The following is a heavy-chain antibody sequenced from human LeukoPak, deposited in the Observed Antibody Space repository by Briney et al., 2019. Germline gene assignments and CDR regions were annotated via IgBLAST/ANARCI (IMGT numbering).Heavy chain of an antibody. Sequence: SETLSLTRTVSGGSISSSSYYWGWIRQPPGKGLEWIGSIYYSGSTYYNPSLKSRVTISVDTSKNQFSLKLSSVTAADTAVYYCARQGGYGDYSGWGQGTLVTVSS. CDR1: GGSISSSSYY. D-gene: IGHD4-17*01. CDR2: IYYSGST. J-gene: IGHJ4*02. V-gene: IGHV4-39*01. CDR3: ARQGGYGDYSG.